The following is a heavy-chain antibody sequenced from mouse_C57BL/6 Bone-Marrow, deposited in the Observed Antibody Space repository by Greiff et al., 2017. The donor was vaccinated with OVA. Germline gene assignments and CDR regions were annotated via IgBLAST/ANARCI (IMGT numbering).Heavy chain of an antibody. Sequence: VQLKQSGAELVRPGASVKLSCTASGFNIKDDYMHWVKERPEQGLEWIGWIDPENGDTEYASKFQGKATITADTSSKTVYLHLSSLTSEDTAVYYSTTYRYWGRGTTLTVSS. V-gene: IGHV14-4*01. CDR3: TTYRY. CDR1: GFNIKDDY. J-gene: IGHJ2*01. CDR2: IDPENGDT.